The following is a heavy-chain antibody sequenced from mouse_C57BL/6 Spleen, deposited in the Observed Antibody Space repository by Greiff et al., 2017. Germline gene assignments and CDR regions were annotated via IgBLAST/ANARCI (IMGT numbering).Heavy chain of an antibody. V-gene: IGHV1-69*01. CDR2: IDPSDSYT. J-gene: IGHJ4*01. D-gene: IGHD2-12*01. Sequence: QVQLQQSGAELVMPGASVKLSCKASGYTFTSYWMHWVKQRPGQGLEWIGEIDPSDSYTNYNQKVKGKSTLTVDKSSSTAYMQLSILTSEDAAVYYCARWDYTYAMDYWGQGTSVTVSS. CDR1: GYTFTSYW. CDR3: ARWDYTYAMDY.